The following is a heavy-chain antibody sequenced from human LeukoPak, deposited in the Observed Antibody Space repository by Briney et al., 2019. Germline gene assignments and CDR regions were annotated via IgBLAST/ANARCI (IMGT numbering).Heavy chain of an antibody. Sequence: GGSLRLSCAPSGFTFSSYEMSWVRQAPGKGLEWLSHIGTSGRPTLYADSVRGRFTISRDNAENSPYLQLNSLRAEDTAVYYCARKRWSGYDFDYWGQGTLVTVSS. CDR1: GFTFSSYE. CDR3: ARKRWSGYDFDY. D-gene: IGHD5-12*01. V-gene: IGHV3-48*03. J-gene: IGHJ4*02. CDR2: IGTSGRPT.